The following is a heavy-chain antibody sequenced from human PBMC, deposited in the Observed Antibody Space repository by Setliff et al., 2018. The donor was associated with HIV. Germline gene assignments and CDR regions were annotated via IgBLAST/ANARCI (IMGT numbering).Heavy chain of an antibody. CDR1: GGTSKTFA. D-gene: IGHD1-7*01. V-gene: IGHV1-69*06. J-gene: IGHJ4*02. CDR2: IIPMFGTS. Sequence: SVKVSCKSSGGTSKTFALNWVRQAPGQGLEWMGRIIPMFGTSNYAQTFQSLITIVADKLTNTAYMELSSLRSDDTAIYYCARDRGWELSHPPFFDSWGQGTLVTVSS. CDR3: ARDRGWELSHPPFFDS.